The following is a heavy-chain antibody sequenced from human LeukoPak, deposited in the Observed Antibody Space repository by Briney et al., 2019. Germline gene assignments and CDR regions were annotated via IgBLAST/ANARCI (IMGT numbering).Heavy chain of an antibody. V-gene: IGHV4-4*07. J-gene: IGHJ4*02. CDR1: GGSISSYY. CDR3: ARAHDYGPYYFDY. D-gene: IGHD4-17*01. CDR2: IYTSGST. Sequence: LETLSLTCTVSGGSISSYYWSWIRQPAGKGLEWIGRIYTSGSTKYNPSRKSRVTISVDTSKNQFSLKLSSVTAADTAVYYCARAHDYGPYYFDYWGQGTLVTVSS.